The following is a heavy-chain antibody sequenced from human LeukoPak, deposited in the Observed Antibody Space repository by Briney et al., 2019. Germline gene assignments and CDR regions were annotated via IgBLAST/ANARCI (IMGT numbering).Heavy chain of an antibody. CDR1: GGSFSGYY. D-gene: IGHD1-26*01. CDR2: INHSGST. CDR3: ARRGATIGYFDY. V-gene: IGHV4-34*01. J-gene: IGHJ4*02. Sequence: SETLSLTCAVYGGSFSGYYWSWIRQPPGKGLEWIGEINHSGSTNYNPSLKSRVTISVDTSKNQFSLKLSYVTAADTAVYYCARRGATIGYFDYWGQGTLVTVSS.